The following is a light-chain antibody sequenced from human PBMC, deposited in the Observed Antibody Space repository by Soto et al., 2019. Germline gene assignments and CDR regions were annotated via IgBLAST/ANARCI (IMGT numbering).Light chain of an antibody. CDR3: QQSFT. J-gene: IGKJ3*01. CDR2: KAS. CDR1: PSISSW. Sequence: DIQMTQSPSTLSASVGDRITITCRASPSISSWLAWYQQKPGKAPKLLIYKASCLESGVPSRFSGSGSWTEFTLPISSLQPDDFATYYCQQSFTFGPGTKVDIK. V-gene: IGKV1-5*03.